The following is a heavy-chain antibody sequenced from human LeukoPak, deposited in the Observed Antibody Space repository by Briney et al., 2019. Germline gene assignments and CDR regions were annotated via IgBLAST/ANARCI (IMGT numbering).Heavy chain of an antibody. CDR3: AKDFYSSSSGWFDP. CDR2: ISTSGDTI. D-gene: IGHD6-6*01. Sequence: GGSLRLSCAASGFTLSDYLMTWIRQAPGKGLEWVSYISTSGDTIYYADSVKGRFTISRDNAKNSLYLQMNSLRAEDTAVYYCAKDFYSSSSGWFDPWGQGTLVTVSS. J-gene: IGHJ5*02. V-gene: IGHV3-11*01. CDR1: GFTLSDYL.